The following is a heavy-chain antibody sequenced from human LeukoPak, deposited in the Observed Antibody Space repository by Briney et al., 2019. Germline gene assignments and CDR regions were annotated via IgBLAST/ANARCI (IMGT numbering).Heavy chain of an antibody. V-gene: IGHV4-59*01. CDR3: ARDSPDYDSSGYYSGYFGY. Sequence: PSETLSLTCTVSGGSISSYYWSWIRQPPGKGLEWIGYIYYSGSTNYNPSLKSRVTISVDTSKNQFSLKLSSVTAADTAVYYCARDSPDYDSSGYYSGYFGYWGQGTLVTVSS. D-gene: IGHD3-22*01. CDR2: IYYSGST. J-gene: IGHJ4*02. CDR1: GGSISSYY.